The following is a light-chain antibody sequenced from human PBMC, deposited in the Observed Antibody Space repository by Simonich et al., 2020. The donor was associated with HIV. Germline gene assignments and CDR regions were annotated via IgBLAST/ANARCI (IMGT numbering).Light chain of an antibody. CDR2: KAS. J-gene: IGKJ3*01. Sequence: DIQMTQSPSTLSASVGDRVTITCRASQSISSWLAWYQQKPGKAPKLLIYKASSLESGVPSRFSGSGSGTEFTLTINSLQPDDFATYYCQQYYSTPTFGPGTKVDIK. CDR1: QSISSW. V-gene: IGKV1-5*03. CDR3: QQYYSTPT.